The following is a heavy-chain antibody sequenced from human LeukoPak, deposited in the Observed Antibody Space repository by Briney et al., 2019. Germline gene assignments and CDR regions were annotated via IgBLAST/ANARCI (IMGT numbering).Heavy chain of an antibody. D-gene: IGHD6-13*01. V-gene: IGHV3-53*01. CDR2: IYSGGST. CDR3: ARGLHIAAAGTPWVY. J-gene: IGHJ4*02. Sequence: GGSLRLSCAASGFTFSSYGMHWVRQAPGKGLEWVSVIYSGGSTYYADSVKGRFTISRDNSKNTLYLQMNSLRAEDTAVYYCARGLHIAAAGTPWVYWGQGTLVTVSS. CDR1: GFTFSSYG.